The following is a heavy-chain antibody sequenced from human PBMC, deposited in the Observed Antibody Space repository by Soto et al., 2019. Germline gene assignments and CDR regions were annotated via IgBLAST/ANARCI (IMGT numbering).Heavy chain of an antibody. V-gene: IGHV3-74*01. J-gene: IGHJ6*02. CDR3: ARARSSSWYELRAYCYGMDV. D-gene: IGHD6-13*01. Sequence: GGSLRLSCAASGFTFSSYWMHWVRQAPGKGLVWVSRINSDGSSTSYADSVKGRFTISRDNAKNTLYLQMNSLRAEDTAVYYCARARSSSWYELRAYCYGMDVWGQGTTVTVSS. CDR2: INSDGSST. CDR1: GFTFSSYW.